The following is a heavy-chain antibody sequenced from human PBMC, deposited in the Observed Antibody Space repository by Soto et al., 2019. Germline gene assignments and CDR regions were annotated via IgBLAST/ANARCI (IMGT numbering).Heavy chain of an antibody. CDR1: GYTFTSYG. V-gene: IGHV1-18*01. J-gene: IGHJ4*02. CDR3: ARVGEQWLVQDYFDY. D-gene: IGHD6-19*01. Sequence: VASVKVSCKASGYTFTSYGISWVRQAPGQGLEWMGWISAYNGNTNYAQKLQGRVTMTTDTSTSTAYMELRSLRSDDTAVYYCARVGEQWLVQDYFDYWGQGTLVTVSS. CDR2: ISAYNGNT.